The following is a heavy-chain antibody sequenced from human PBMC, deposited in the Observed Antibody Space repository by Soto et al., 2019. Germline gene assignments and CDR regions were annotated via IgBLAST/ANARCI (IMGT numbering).Heavy chain of an antibody. CDR1: GGSISSGGYY. CDR3: ARGGMTTVTTSGHDL. D-gene: IGHD4-17*01. V-gene: IGHV4-31*03. J-gene: IGHJ3*01. CDR2: IYYSGST. Sequence: QVQLQESGPGLVKPSQTLSLTCTVSGGSISSGGYYWSWIRQHPGKGLEWIGYIYYSGSTYYNPSLKGRVTISVDTSKNQFSLKLSSVTAADTAVYYCARGGMTTVTTSGHDLWGQGTMVTVSS.